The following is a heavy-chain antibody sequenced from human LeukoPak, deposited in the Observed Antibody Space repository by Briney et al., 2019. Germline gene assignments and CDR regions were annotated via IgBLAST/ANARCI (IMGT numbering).Heavy chain of an antibody. D-gene: IGHD2-2*01. J-gene: IGHJ6*02. CDR1: GYTFTSYY. Sequence: ASVKVSCKASGYTFTSYYMHWVRQAPGQGLEWMGIINPSGGSISYAQKFQGRVTMTRDTSTSTVYMELSSLRSEDTAVYYCARSSSTSLLLDYYGMDVWGQGTTVTVSS. CDR3: ARSSSTSLLLDYYGMDV. V-gene: IGHV1-46*01. CDR2: INPSGGSI.